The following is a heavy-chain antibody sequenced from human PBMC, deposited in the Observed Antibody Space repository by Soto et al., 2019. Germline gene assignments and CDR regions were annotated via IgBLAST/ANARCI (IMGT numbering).Heavy chain of an antibody. J-gene: IGHJ4*02. CDR3: ASPSSNRSPGSLDY. CDR2: IYYSGST. D-gene: IGHD2-15*01. V-gene: IGHV4-39*07. Sequence: SETLSLTCTVSGGSISSSSYYWGWIRQPPGKGLEWIGSIYYSGSTYYNPSLKSRVTISVDTSKNQFSLKLSSVTAADTAVYYCASPSSNRSPGSLDYWGQGTLVTVSS. CDR1: GGSISSSSYY.